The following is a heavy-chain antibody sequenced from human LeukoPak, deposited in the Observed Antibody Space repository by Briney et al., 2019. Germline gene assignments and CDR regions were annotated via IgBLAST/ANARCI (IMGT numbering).Heavy chain of an antibody. CDR1: GFTFSSYG. CDR2: VLYDGSDK. J-gene: IGHJ3*02. Sequence: GGSLRLSCAASGFTFSSYGMHWVRQAPGKGLEWVTFVLYDGSDKYYADSVKGRFTISRDNSKNTLYLQMNSLRAEDTALYYCARMDTAMVPYAFDIWGQGTMVTVSS. V-gene: IGHV3-30*02. CDR3: ARMDTAMVPYAFDI. D-gene: IGHD5-18*01.